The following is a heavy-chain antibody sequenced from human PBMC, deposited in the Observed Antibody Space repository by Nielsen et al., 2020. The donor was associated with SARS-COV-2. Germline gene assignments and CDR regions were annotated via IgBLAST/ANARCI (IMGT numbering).Heavy chain of an antibody. V-gene: IGHV3-64D*08. CDR3: VNCRTSWLDDDLDDI. Sequence: GGSLRLSCSASGFSFSIHAMHWVRQAPGKVLEFVSVINSRGDKRYYADTVEDRFTISRDNSKNTLYLEMSRLRPEDTAVYYCVNCRTSWLDDDLDDIWGQGTMVTVSA. CDR2: INSRGDKR. J-gene: IGHJ3*02. D-gene: IGHD6-13*01. CDR1: GFSFSIHA.